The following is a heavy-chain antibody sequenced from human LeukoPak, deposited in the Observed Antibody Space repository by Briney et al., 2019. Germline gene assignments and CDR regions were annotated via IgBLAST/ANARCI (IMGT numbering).Heavy chain of an antibody. V-gene: IGHV3-23*01. J-gene: IGHJ4*02. CDR2: ISGSGGST. D-gene: IGHD3-3*01. CDR1: GFTFSSYA. CDR3: AKGIDFWTATDY. Sequence: PGGSLRLSCAASGFTFSSYAMSWVRQAPGKGLEWASAISGSGGSTYYADSVKGRFTISRDNSKNTLYLQMNSLRAEDTAVYYCAKGIDFWTATDYWGQGTLVTVSS.